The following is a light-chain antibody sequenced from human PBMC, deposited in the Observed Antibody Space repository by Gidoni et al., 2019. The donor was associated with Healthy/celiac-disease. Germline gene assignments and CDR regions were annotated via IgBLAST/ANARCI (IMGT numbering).Light chain of an antibody. CDR1: SSDVGGYNY. CDR2: DDS. J-gene: IGLJ1*01. Sequence: QSALTQPASVSGSPGPSITISCTGTSSDVGGYNYLSWYQQHPGKAPKLMIDDDSNRPSGVSNRFSGSKSGNTASLTISGLQAEDEADYYCSSYTSSSTLYVFGTGTKVTVL. CDR3: SSYTSSSTLYV. V-gene: IGLV2-14*01.